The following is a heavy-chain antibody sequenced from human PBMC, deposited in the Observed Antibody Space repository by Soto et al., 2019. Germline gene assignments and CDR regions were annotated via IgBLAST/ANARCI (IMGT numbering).Heavy chain of an antibody. V-gene: IGHV3-23*01. Sequence: GGSLRLSCAASGFTFSSYAMSWVRQAPGKGLEWVSAISGSGGSTYYADSVKGRFTISRDNSKNTLYLQMNSLRAEDTAVYYCAKDNTVAGTRRGFDYWGQGTLVTVSS. J-gene: IGHJ4*02. D-gene: IGHD6-19*01. CDR2: ISGSGGST. CDR3: AKDNTVAGTRRGFDY. CDR1: GFTFSSYA.